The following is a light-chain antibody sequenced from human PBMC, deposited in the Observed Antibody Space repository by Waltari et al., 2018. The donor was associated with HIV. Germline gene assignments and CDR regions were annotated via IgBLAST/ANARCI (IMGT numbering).Light chain of an antibody. CDR3: QQYNNWPPA. CDR2: AAS. CDR1: QSVSRN. V-gene: IGKV3-15*01. J-gene: IGKJ1*01. Sequence: EIVMTQSPATLSVSPGERATLSCRASQSVSRNLAWYQQKPGQAPRLLIFAASTRATGLPARFSGSGSGTEFTLTISSLQSEDFAVYYCQQYNNWPPAFGQGTKVEIK.